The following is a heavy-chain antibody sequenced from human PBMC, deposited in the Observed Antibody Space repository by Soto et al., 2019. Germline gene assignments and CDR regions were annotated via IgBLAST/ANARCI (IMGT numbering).Heavy chain of an antibody. CDR3: AREDESSGYAGTFQH. CDR2: ISHDGNK. D-gene: IGHD3-22*01. Sequence: QVQLVESGGDVVQPGRSLRLSCAVSGFTFSGYVFHWVRQIPGKGLEWVGLISHDGNKQYADSVKDRFTISRDNSKNDVYLEMNSLRVEDTALYYCAREDESSGYAGTFQHWGQGPLVTVSP. V-gene: IGHV3-30-3*01. CDR1: GFTFSGYV. J-gene: IGHJ1*01.